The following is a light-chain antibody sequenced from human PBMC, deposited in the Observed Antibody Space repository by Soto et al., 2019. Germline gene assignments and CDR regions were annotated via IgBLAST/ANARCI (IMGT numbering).Light chain of an antibody. J-gene: IGKJ1*01. CDR1: QNIFTY. Sequence: DIQVTQSPSSLSASVGDRVTITCRASQNIFTYLNWYQQRPGQAPNLLIYATSNLQSGVPSRFSGSGSGTDFTLTISSLQPEDFAVYYCQQYGLSPRTFGRGTKVEIK. CDR2: ATS. V-gene: IGKV1-39*01. CDR3: QQYGLSPRT.